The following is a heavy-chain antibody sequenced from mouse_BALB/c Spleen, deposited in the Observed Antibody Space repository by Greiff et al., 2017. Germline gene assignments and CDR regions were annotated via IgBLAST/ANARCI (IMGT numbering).Heavy chain of an antibody. J-gene: IGHJ2*01. Sequence: EVHLVESGAELAKPGGSLKLSCAASGFTFSSYWMPWVRQTPGKRLEWVATISTGASYTYYPDSVKGPFTISRDNATNTLYLQMSSLKSEDTAMYSSARGGYDYIDYWGQGTTLTVSS. V-gene: IGHV5-6*01. CDR3: ARGGYDYIDY. CDR1: GFTFSSYW. D-gene: IGHD2-3*01. CDR2: ISTGASYT.